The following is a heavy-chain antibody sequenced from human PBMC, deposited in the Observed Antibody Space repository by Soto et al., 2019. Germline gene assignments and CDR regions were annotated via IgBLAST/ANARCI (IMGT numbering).Heavy chain of an antibody. CDR1: GFTFSNAW. CDR3: TTGPSNVDTAMVIGSPIPDY. J-gene: IGHJ4*02. D-gene: IGHD5-18*01. V-gene: IGHV3-15*01. CDR2: IKSKTDGGTT. Sequence: GGSLRLSCGASGFTFSNAWMSWVRQAPGKGLEWVGRIKSKTDGGTTDYAAPVKGRFTISRDDSKNTLYLQMNSLKTEDTAVYYCTTGPSNVDTAMVIGSPIPDYWGQGTLVTVSS.